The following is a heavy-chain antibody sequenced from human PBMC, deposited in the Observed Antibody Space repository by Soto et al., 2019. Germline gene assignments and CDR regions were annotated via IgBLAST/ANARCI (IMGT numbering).Heavy chain of an antibody. J-gene: IGHJ6*01. Sequence: SQTRSLTGAIYGYSVSSNIAAWNSIRQSPSRGLEWLGRTYYRSKWYNDYAVSVKSRITINPDTSKNQFSLQLNSVTPEDTAVYYCARDTGRQLVHGMDVWGQGTTVTVSS. D-gene: IGHD6-13*01. CDR3: ARDTGRQLVHGMDV. CDR1: GYSVSSNIAA. CDR2: TYYRSKWYN. V-gene: IGHV6-1*01.